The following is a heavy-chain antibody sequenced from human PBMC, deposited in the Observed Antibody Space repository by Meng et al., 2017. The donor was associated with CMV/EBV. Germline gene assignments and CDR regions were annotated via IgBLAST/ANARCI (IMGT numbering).Heavy chain of an antibody. D-gene: IGHD2-2*03. CDR1: GYTFTGYY. J-gene: IGHJ6*02. CDR2: INPNSGGT. V-gene: IGHV1-2*02. CDR3: ARDLFGYCSSTSCSNLGEDV. Sequence: ASVKVSCKASGYTFTGYYMLWVRQAPGQGLEWMGWINPNSGGTNYAQKFQGRVTMTRDTSTSTAYMELGRLKSGDTAVYYRARDLFGYCSSTSCSNLGEDVWGQGTTVTVSS.